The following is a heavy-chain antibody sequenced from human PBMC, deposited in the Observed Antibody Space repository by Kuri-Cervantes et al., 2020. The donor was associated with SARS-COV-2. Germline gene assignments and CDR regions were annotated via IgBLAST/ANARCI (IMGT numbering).Heavy chain of an antibody. CDR2: IKQDGSEK. CDR3: ARVGTAMVTRSAFDI. D-gene: IGHD5-18*01. V-gene: IGHV3-7*01. Sequence: GESLKISCAASGFTFSSYWMSWVRQAPGKGLEWVANIKQDGSEKYYVDSVKGRFTISRDNAKNMLFLQMNSLRAEDTAVYYCARVGTAMVTRSAFDIWGQGTMVTVSS. J-gene: IGHJ3*02. CDR1: GFTFSSYW.